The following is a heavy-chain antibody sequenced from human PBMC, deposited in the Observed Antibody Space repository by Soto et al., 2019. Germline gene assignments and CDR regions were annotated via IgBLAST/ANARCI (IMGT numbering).Heavy chain of an antibody. J-gene: IGHJ4*02. Sequence: EVQLVESGGGLVKPGGSLRLSCAASGFTFSNAWLNWVRQAPGKGLECVGRIKGKTDGGTTDYAAPVKGRFTISRVDSRITMYLPMNCLATGQRAVYYCSAGYTYYVDYWGQGTLVTVSS. CDR2: IKGKTDGGTT. CDR1: GFTFSNAW. CDR3: SAGYTYYVDY. V-gene: IGHV3-15*07. D-gene: IGHD5-18*01.